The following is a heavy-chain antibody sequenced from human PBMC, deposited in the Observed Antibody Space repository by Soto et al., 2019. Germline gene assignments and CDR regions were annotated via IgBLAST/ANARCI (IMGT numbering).Heavy chain of an antibody. J-gene: IGHJ6*02. CDR3: ARVPGFGERKYYYYYGMDV. CDR1: GFTFSSYA. Sequence: GGSLRLSCAASGFTFSSYAMHWVRQAPGKGLEWVAVISYDGSNKYYADSVKGRFTISRDNSKNTLYLQMNSLRAEDTAVYYCARVPGFGERKYYYYYGMDVWGQGTTVTVSS. CDR2: ISYDGSNK. D-gene: IGHD3-10*01. V-gene: IGHV3-30-3*01.